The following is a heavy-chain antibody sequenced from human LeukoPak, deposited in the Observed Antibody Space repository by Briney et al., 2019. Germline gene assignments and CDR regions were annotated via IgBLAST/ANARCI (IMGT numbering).Heavy chain of an antibody. CDR1: GYTLTELS. CDR3: ATDTTVTTWDLDY. J-gene: IGHJ4*02. V-gene: IGHV1-24*01. Sequence: GASVNVSCKVSGYTLTELSMHWVRQAPGKGLEWMGGFDPEDGETIYAQKFQGRVTMTEDTSTDTAYMELSSLRSEDTAVYYCATDTTVTTWDLDYWGQGTLVTVSS. D-gene: IGHD4-17*01. CDR2: FDPEDGET.